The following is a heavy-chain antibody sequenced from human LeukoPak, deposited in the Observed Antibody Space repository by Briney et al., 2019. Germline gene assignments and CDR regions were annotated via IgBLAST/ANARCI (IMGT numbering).Heavy chain of an antibody. CDR2: ISGGGGST. CDR1: GFTFSSYA. V-gene: IGHV3-23*01. CDR3: AKENWVYNWKYDSSGSGINY. Sequence: GGSLRLSCAASGFTFSSYAMHWVRQAPGKGLEWVSTISGGGGSTYYADSVKGRFTISRDNSKNTLYLQMNSLRAEDTAVYYCAKENWVYNWKYDSSGSGINYWGQGTLVTVSS. D-gene: IGHD3-22*01. J-gene: IGHJ4*02.